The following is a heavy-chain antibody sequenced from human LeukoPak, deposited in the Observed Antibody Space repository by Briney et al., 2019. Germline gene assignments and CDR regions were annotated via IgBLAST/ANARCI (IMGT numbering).Heavy chain of an antibody. CDR2: ISGSGAST. CDR1: GFTFSSYA. Sequence: PGGSLRLSCAASGFTFSSYAMSWVRQAPGKGLEWVSGISGSGASTYYADSVKGRFTISRDNAKNSLYLQMSGLRDEDTAIYYCATSGSYSSGDFDYWGQGTLVTVSS. J-gene: IGHJ4*02. D-gene: IGHD3-10*01. V-gene: IGHV3-23*01. CDR3: ATSGSYSSGDFDY.